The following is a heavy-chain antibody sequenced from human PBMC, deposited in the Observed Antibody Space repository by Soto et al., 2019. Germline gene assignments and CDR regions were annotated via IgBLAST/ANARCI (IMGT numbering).Heavy chain of an antibody. CDR1: GGSISNYF. CDR2: IDNSGST. J-gene: IGHJ4*02. D-gene: IGHD3-3*01. V-gene: IGHV4-4*07. CDR3: ARGGQDFWSGPFDY. Sequence: SETLSLTCTVSGGSISNYFCNWIRQPAGKGLEWIGRIDNSGSTNYNPSLKSRITTSADTSRNQFSLKLNSVTAADTAVYYCARGGQDFWSGPFDYWGQGALVTVSS.